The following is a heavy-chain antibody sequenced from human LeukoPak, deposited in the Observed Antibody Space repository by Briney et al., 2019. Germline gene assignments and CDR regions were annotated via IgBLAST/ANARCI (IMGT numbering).Heavy chain of an antibody. CDR2: ISWNSGSI. V-gene: IGHV3-9*01. D-gene: IGHD6-13*01. CDR3: AKDMGSSWTFDY. Sequence: GGSLRLSCAASGFTFDDYAMHWVRQAPGKGLEWVSGISWNSGSIGYADSVKGRFTISRDNAKNSLYLQMNSLRAEDTALYYCAKDMGSSWTFDYWGQGTLVTVSS. J-gene: IGHJ4*02. CDR1: GFTFDDYA.